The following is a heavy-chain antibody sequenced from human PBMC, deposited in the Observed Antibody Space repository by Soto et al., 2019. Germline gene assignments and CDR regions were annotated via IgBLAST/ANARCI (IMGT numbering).Heavy chain of an antibody. J-gene: IGHJ4*02. CDR2: ISYDGSNK. CDR1: GFTFSSYA. CDR3: ARGHRGIVVVTPFDY. D-gene: IGHD3-22*01. Sequence: GGSLRLSCAASGFTFSSYAMHWVRQAPGKGLEWVAVISYDGSNKYYADSVKGRFTISRDNSKNTLYLQMNSLRAEDTAVYYCARGHRGIVVVTPFDYWGQGTLVTVSS. V-gene: IGHV3-30-3*01.